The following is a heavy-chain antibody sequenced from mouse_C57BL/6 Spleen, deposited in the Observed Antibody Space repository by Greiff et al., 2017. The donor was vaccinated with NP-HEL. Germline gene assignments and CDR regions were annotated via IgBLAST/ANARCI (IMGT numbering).Heavy chain of an antibody. J-gene: IGHJ2*01. D-gene: IGHD1-1*01. CDR3: ATLRPDYYGSSYYFDY. Sequence: EVQLQESVAELVRPGASVKLSCTASGFNIKNTYMHWVKQRPEQGLEWIGRIDPANGNTKYAPKFQGKATITADTSSNTAYLQLSSLTSEDTAIYYCATLRPDYYGSSYYFDYWGQGTTLTVSS. CDR2: IDPANGNT. CDR1: GFNIKNTY. V-gene: IGHV14-3*01.